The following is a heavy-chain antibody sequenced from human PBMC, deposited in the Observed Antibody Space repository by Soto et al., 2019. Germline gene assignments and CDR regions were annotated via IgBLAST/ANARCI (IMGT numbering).Heavy chain of an antibody. Sequence: QVQLVESGGGVVQPGRSLRLSCAASGFTFSSYGMHWVRQAPGKGLEWVAVIWYDGSNKYYADSVKGRFTISRDNSKSTLYLQMNSLRAEDTAVYYCARDLGYYDSSGYLEPAYYFDYWGQGTLVTVSS. D-gene: IGHD3-22*01. CDR3: ARDLGYYDSSGYLEPAYYFDY. CDR1: GFTFSSYG. CDR2: IWYDGSNK. J-gene: IGHJ4*02. V-gene: IGHV3-33*01.